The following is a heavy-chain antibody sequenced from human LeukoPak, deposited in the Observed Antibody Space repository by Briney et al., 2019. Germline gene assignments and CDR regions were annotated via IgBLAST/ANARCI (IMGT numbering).Heavy chain of an antibody. V-gene: IGHV4-38-2*02. CDR1: GYSISSGYY. Sequence: PSETLSLTCTVSGYSISSGYYWGWIRQPPGKGLEWIGSIYHSGSTYYNPSLKSRVTISVDTSKNQFSLKLTSVTAADTAVYYCARVMGYCSSTICYRYYFDYWGQGTLVTVSS. D-gene: IGHD2-2*01. CDR3: ARVMGYCSSTICYRYYFDY. CDR2: IYHSGST. J-gene: IGHJ4*02.